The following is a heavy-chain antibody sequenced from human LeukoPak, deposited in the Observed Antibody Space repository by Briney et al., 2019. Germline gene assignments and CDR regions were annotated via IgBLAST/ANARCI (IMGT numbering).Heavy chain of an antibody. Sequence: GGSLRPSCAASGFNFSSYWMSWVRQAPGKGLEWVTNIKQDGSEKYYVDSVKGRFTISRDNSKNTLYLQMNSLRAEDTAVYYCAKDILAGYFDYWGQGTLVTVSS. D-gene: IGHD2-15*01. CDR2: IKQDGSEK. J-gene: IGHJ4*02. V-gene: IGHV3-7*01. CDR3: AKDILAGYFDY. CDR1: GFNFSSYW.